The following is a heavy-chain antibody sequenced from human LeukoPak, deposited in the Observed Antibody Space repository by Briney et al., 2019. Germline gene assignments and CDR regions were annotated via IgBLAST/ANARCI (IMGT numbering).Heavy chain of an antibody. J-gene: IGHJ6*02. D-gene: IGHD2-2*01. CDR3: ARHNVVPAAIAYYYYGMDV. Sequence: GESPKISCKGSGYSVTSYWIGWVRQMPGKGLEWMGIVYPGDSDTRCSPSFQGQATISADKSISTAYLKWSSLKASDTAMYYCARHNVVPAAIAYYYYGMDVWGQGTTVTVSS. CDR1: GYSVTSYW. CDR2: VYPGDSDT. V-gene: IGHV5-51*01.